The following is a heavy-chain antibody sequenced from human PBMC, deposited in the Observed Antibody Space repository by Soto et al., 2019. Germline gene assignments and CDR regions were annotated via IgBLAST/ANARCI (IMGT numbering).Heavy chain of an antibody. CDR3: VRALAGSRNGFDI. J-gene: IGHJ3*02. CDR2: INGNGSTT. CDR1: GFSFSRHL. D-gene: IGHD6-19*01. Sequence: PGGALRLSCAASGFSFSRHLMHWVRQPPGKGLVWVSRINGNGSTTSDADFVKGRVTISRDNAKNTLYLQMNSLGDEDTAVYYCVRALAGSRNGFDIWGQGTVVTVSS. V-gene: IGHV3-74*01.